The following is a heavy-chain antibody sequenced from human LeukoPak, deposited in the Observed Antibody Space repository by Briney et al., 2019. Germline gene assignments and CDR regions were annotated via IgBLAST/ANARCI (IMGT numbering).Heavy chain of an antibody. CDR3: TRLGPGIAVAGSDY. J-gene: IGHJ4*02. CDR1: GFTFSGSA. CDR2: IRSKANSYAT. Sequence: GGSLRLSCAASGFTFSGSAMHWVRQASGKGLEWVGRIRSKANSYATAYAASVKGRFTISRDDSKNAAYLQMNSLKTEDTAVYYCTRLGPGIAVAGSDYWGQGTLVSVSS. D-gene: IGHD6-19*01. V-gene: IGHV3-73*01.